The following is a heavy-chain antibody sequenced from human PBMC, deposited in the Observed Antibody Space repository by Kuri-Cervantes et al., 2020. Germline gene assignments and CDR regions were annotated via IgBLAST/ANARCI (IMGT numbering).Heavy chain of an antibody. CDR1: GFTFDDYA. CDR3: ARVREFGDFEY. V-gene: IGHV3-9*01. Sequence: GGSLRLSCAASGFTFDDYAMHWVRQAPGKGLEWASGISWNSGSIGYADSVKGRFTISRDNSKNSLFLQMNSLRPEDTAVYYCARVREFGDFEYWGQGTLVTVSS. D-gene: IGHD3-10*01. J-gene: IGHJ4*02. CDR2: ISWNSGSI.